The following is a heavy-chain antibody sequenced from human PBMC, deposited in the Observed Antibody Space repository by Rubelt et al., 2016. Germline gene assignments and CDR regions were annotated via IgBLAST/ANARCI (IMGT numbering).Heavy chain of an antibody. Sequence: QVQLQQWGAGLLKPSETLSLTCAVYGGAFSDYYWSWIRQPPGEGLEWIGEINHSGSTNYNPSLRSRATISVDTSQNQFPLKVSSDTAADTDVYYCARQQSWSYTDYCGQGTVVTVAS. CDR1: GGAFSDYY. V-gene: IGHV4-34*01. CDR2: INHSGST. D-gene: IGHD2-15*01. CDR3: ARQQSWSYTDY. J-gene: IGHJ4*02.